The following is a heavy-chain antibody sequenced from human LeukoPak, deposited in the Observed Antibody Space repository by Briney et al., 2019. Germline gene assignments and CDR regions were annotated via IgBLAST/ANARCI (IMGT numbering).Heavy chain of an antibody. D-gene: IGHD3-10*01. CDR3: ARWFGEYYYGMDV. V-gene: IGHV4-38-2*02. CDR2: IYHSGST. Sequence: SETLSLTCTVSGYSISSGYYWGWIRQPPGKGLEWIGSIYHSGSTYYNPSLKSRVTISVDTSKNQFSLKLSSVTAADTAVYYCARWFGEYYYGMDVWGQGTTVTVSS. J-gene: IGHJ6*02. CDR1: GYSISSGYY.